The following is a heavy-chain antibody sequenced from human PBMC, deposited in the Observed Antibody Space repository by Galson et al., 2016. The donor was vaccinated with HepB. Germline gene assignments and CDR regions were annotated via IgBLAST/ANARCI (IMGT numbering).Heavy chain of an antibody. J-gene: IGHJ4*02. CDR3: ARSQRSYRRDWYGANYYFDY. D-gene: IGHD6-19*01. CDR2: IYYTGST. CDR1: GASINSDY. V-gene: IGHV4-59*01. Sequence: SETLSLTCTVSGASINSDYWNWIRQPPGKGLEWIGYIYYTGSTKYNPSLKSRVHFSVDTSKKQFSLKLSSVTAADTAVYYCARSQRSYRRDWYGANYYFDYWGQGTLIAVSS.